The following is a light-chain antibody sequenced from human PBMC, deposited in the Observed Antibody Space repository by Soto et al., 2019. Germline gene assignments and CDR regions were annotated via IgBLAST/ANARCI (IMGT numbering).Light chain of an antibody. Sequence: QAVVTQPPSVSGAPGQRVTISCTGSRSNIGAGYDVHWYQQLPGTAPKLLIYGNSNRPSGVPDRFSVSKSGTAASLAITGLQAEDEADYYCQSYDSSLSGSKVFGGGTKLTVL. J-gene: IGLJ3*02. CDR2: GNS. CDR3: QSYDSSLSGSKV. CDR1: RSNIGAGYD. V-gene: IGLV1-40*01.